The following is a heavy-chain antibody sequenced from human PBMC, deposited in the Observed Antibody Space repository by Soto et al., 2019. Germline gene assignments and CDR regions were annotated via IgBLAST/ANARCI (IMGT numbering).Heavy chain of an antibody. V-gene: IGHV3-7*05. CDR2: IKQDGSEK. D-gene: IGHD3-9*01. CDR3: ARDGRYFDWLLQTPYNWFDP. CDR1: GFTFSSYW. Sequence: GGSLRLSCAASGFTFSSYWMSWVRQAPGKGLEWVANIKQDGSEKYYVDSVKGRFTISRDNAKNSLYLQMSSLRAEDTAVYYCARDGRYFDWLLQTPYNWFDPWGQGTLVTVSS. J-gene: IGHJ5*02.